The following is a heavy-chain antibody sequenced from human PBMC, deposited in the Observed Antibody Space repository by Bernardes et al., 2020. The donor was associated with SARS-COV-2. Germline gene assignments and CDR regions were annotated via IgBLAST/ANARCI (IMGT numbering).Heavy chain of an antibody. CDR3: AGGGGY. CDR2: INQDGSHA. J-gene: IGHJ4*02. CDR1: GFTFNTHW. V-gene: IGHV3-7*04. Sequence: GWSLRLSCAASGFTFNTHWMRWVRQAPGKGLECVASINQDGSHADYVDSVKGRFTISRDNAKNSLYLQMNGLRVEDTALYYCAGGGGYWGQGALVTVSS. D-gene: IGHD2-15*01.